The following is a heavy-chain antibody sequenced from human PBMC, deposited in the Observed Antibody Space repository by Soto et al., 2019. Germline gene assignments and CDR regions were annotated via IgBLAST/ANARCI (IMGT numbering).Heavy chain of an antibody. CDR3: ARDGSGGYTRAS. V-gene: IGHV3-21*01. Sequence: EVQLVESGGGLVKPGGSLRLSCAASGFTFSKYSMNWVRQAPGKGLEWVSSISSSSSYIYYADSVKGRFTPSRDNGKNAVYLDMNSLRAEDTAVDYCARDGSGGYTRASGGQGTLVTVSS. CDR1: GFTFSKYS. D-gene: IGHD2-15*01. J-gene: IGHJ4*02. CDR2: ISSSSSYI.